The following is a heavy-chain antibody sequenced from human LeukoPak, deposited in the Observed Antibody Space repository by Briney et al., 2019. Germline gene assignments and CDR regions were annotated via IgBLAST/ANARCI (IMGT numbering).Heavy chain of an antibody. Sequence: ASVKVSCKASGYTFTGYYMHWVRQAPGQGLEWMGRINPNSGGTNYAQKLQGRVTMTRDTSISTAYMELSRLRSDDTAVYYCARVNRSGGYYYYYMDVWGKGTTVTVSS. D-gene: IGHD3-10*01. CDR1: GYTFTGYY. CDR3: ARVNRSGGYYYYYMDV. J-gene: IGHJ6*03. CDR2: INPNSGGT. V-gene: IGHV1-2*06.